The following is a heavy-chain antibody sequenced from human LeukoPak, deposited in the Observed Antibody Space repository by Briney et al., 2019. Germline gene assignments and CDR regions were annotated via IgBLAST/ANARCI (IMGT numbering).Heavy chain of an antibody. Sequence: PGGSLRLSCAASGFTFSNAWMSWVRQAPGKGLEWVCRIKSKTDGGTTDYAAPVKGRFTISRDDSKNTLYLQMNSLKTEDTAVYYCTTDYYYDSSGYPFDYWGQGTLVTVSS. CDR3: TTDYYYDSSGYPFDY. D-gene: IGHD3-22*01. V-gene: IGHV3-15*01. J-gene: IGHJ4*02. CDR2: IKSKTDGGTT. CDR1: GFTFSNAW.